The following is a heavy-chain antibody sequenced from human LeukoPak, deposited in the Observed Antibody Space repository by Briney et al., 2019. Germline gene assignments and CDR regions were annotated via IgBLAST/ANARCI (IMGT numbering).Heavy chain of an antibody. CDR3: ATLNYYGSGSYYNWFDP. Sequence: SETLSLTCNVSGGSISGYYWSWIRHPPGKGLEWIGYIYYSWSTNYNPSLKRRVSISVDTSKNQLSLNLSSVTAADTAVYYCATLNYYGSGSYYNWFDPWGQGTLVTVSS. V-gene: IGHV4-59*01. CDR1: GGSISGYY. CDR2: IYYSWST. D-gene: IGHD3-10*01. J-gene: IGHJ5*02.